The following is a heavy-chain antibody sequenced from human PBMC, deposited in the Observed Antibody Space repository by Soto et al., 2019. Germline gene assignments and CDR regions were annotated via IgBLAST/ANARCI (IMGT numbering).Heavy chain of an antibody. Sequence: HPWWSLRLSCENSGFTVNSDYMSWVRQAPGKGLEWVSIVYAGGSTYYADSVRGRFTISSDNSRNTLYLQMNSLRVEDTAVYYCARSFDYGYIHHWGQGTLVTVSS. V-gene: IGHV3-53*01. D-gene: IGHD3-10*01. CDR1: GFTVNSDY. J-gene: IGHJ4*02. CDR3: ARSFDYGYIHH. CDR2: VYAGGST.